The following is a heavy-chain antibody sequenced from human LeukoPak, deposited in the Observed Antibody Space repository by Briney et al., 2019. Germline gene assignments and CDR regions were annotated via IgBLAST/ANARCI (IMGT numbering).Heavy chain of an antibody. CDR3: AREGLDCSSTSCHYLDS. Sequence: ASVKVSCKASGYTFTAFYLHWVRQAPGQGLEWMGWINSNSGDTNSEQKFQGRVTMTRDTSISTAYMELGGLRSDDTAVYYCAREGLDCSSTSCHYLDSWGQGTLVTVSS. J-gene: IGHJ4*02. V-gene: IGHV1-2*02. CDR2: INSNSGDT. D-gene: IGHD2-2*01. CDR1: GYTFTAFY.